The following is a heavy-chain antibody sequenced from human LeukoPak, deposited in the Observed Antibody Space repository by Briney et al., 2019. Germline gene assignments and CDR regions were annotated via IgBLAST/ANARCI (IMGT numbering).Heavy chain of an antibody. Sequence: GGSLRLSCAASGFTFSSYAMHWVRQAPGKGLEYVSAISSNGGSTYYANSVKGRFTISRDNSKNTLYLQMGSLRAEDMAVYYCARDPLYYGSGSFDYWGQGTLVTVSS. CDR2: ISSNGGST. J-gene: IGHJ4*02. CDR3: ARDPLYYGSGSFDY. V-gene: IGHV3-64*01. CDR1: GFTFSSYA. D-gene: IGHD3-10*01.